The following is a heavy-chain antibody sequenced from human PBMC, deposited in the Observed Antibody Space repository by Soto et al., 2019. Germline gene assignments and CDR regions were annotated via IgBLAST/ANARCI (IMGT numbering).Heavy chain of an antibody. J-gene: IGHJ3*02. Sequence: QVQLVQSGAEVKKPGSSVKVSCKASGGTFSSYAISWVRQAPGQGLEWMGGIIPIFGTANYAQKFQGRVTITADESTSTAYMERSSLRSEDTAVYYGARDEQYGGNYDAFDIWGQGTRVTVSS. CDR1: GGTFSSYA. D-gene: IGHD2-21*02. CDR2: IIPIFGTA. V-gene: IGHV1-69*01. CDR3: ARDEQYGGNYDAFDI.